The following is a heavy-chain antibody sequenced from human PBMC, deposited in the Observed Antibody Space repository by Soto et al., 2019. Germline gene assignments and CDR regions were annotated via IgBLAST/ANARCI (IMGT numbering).Heavy chain of an antibody. J-gene: IGHJ3*02. CDR1: GYSFTKYL. CDR2: IYPDESDT. CDR3: ARHITMIVVAGAFDI. Sequence: GESLKISCKGSGYSFTKYLIGWVRQMPGKGLEWMAIIYPDESDTRYSPSFQGQVTISADKSISTAYLQWSSLKASDTAMYYCARHITMIVVAGAFDIWGQGTMVTVSS. D-gene: IGHD3-22*01. V-gene: IGHV5-51*01.